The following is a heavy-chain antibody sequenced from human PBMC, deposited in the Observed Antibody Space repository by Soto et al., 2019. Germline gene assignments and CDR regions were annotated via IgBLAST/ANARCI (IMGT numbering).Heavy chain of an antibody. J-gene: IGHJ4*02. CDR1: GYTLTELS. D-gene: IGHD1-7*01. Sequence: ASVKVSCKVSGYTLTELSMHWVRQAPGKGLEWMGGFDPEDGETIYAQKFQGRVTMTEDTSTDTAYMELSSLRSEDTAVYYCATGTFTGTIPDYWGQGTLVTVSS. CDR3: ATGTFTGTIPDY. V-gene: IGHV1-24*01. CDR2: FDPEDGET.